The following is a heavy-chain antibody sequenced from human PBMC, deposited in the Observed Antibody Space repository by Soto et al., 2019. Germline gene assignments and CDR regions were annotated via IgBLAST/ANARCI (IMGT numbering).Heavy chain of an antibody. D-gene: IGHD2-2*01. Sequence: ASVKVSCKASGYTFTSYGISWVRQAPGQGLEWMGWISAYNGNTNYAQKLQGRVTMTTDTSTSTAYMELRSLRSDDTAVYYCARGQIYPGYRISTSCKETYYYYGMDVWG. J-gene: IGHJ6*02. V-gene: IGHV1-18*01. CDR2: ISAYNGNT. CDR1: GYTFTSYG. CDR3: ARGQIYPGYRISTSCKETYYYYGMDV.